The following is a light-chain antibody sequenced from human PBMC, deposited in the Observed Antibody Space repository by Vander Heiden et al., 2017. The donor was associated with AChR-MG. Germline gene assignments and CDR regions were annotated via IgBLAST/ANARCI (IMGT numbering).Light chain of an antibody. CDR1: QSVSDNF. CDR2: DAS. Sequence: EIVLTQSPGTLSLSPGQRATLSCRASQSVSDNFLAWYQQKPGQVPSLLIFDASSRATGIPDRFSGNGSGTDFTLTVSGLEPEDFAVYYCQQDATSPITFGQGTRLEI. V-gene: IGKV3-20*01. CDR3: QQDATSPIT. J-gene: IGKJ5*01.